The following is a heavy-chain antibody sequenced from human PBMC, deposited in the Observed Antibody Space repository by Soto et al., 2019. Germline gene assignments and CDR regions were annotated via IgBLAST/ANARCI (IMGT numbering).Heavy chain of an antibody. CDR3: ARRGSASWGNWFDS. CDR1: GGSITSTIDY. Sequence: TSETLSLTCSVSGGSITSTIDYWGWIRQSPGKGLEWIGNIYYDGSTFYNPSLKSRVTISVDTSKRQFSLRVSSVTAVDTAVYYCARRGSASWGNWFDSWGHGTLVTVSS. V-gene: IGHV4-39*01. D-gene: IGHD2-2*01. J-gene: IGHJ5*01. CDR2: IYYDGST.